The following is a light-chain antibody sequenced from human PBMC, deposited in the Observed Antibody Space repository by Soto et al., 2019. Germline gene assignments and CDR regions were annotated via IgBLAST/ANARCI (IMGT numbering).Light chain of an antibody. J-gene: IGLJ2*01. Sequence: QSVLTQPPSVSEAPRQRVTISCSGSSSNIGNNAVNWYQQVPGKAPKLLIYYDDLLPSGVSDRFSGSRSGTSASLAISGLQSDDEADYYCAAWDDSPNGVIFGGGTKVTVL. CDR2: YDD. CDR1: SSNIGNNA. V-gene: IGLV1-36*01. CDR3: AAWDDSPNGVI.